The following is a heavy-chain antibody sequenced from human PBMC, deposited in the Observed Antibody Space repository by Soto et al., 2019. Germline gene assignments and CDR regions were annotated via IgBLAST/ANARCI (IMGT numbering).Heavy chain of an antibody. CDR3: ARDLPPYGGRRSPPTGAFED. CDR1: GGSFTGDY. CDR2: VFGNGAGTP. J-gene: IGHJ4*02. D-gene: IGHD2-15*01. V-gene: IGHV4-4*07. Sequence: SETLSLTCSVSGGSFTGDYWSWIRQPAGKGLQWIGRVFGNGAGTPIYNSLLKSCARMSADPSKRQFSLTLTSVTAADTAVYYCARDLPPYGGRRSPPTGAFEDWGQGIMVTVSS.